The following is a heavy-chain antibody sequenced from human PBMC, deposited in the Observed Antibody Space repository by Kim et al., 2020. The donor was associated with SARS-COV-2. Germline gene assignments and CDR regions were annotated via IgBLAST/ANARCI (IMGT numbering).Heavy chain of an antibody. Sequence: GGSLRLSCVASGFTFSNYWLSWVRQAPGKGLEFVANIKEDGSEKNYVDSVKGRFTISRDNAKNALFLQMNSLSAEDTAVYYCGRESRSRAIVHWGQGTL. V-gene: IGHV3-7*01. CDR1: GFTFSNYW. J-gene: IGHJ4*02. CDR2: IKEDGSEK. D-gene: IGHD2-21*01. CDR3: GRESRSRAIVH.